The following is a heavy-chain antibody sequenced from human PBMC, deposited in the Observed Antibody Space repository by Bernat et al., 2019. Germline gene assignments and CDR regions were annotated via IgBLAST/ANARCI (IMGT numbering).Heavy chain of an antibody. CDR1: GFSLSTSGVG. D-gene: IGHD4-17*01. CDR2: IYWDDDK. CDR3: AHKAATVTYWDFDL. Sequence: QITLKESGPTLVKPTQTLTLTYTFSGFSLSTSGVGVGWIRQPPGKALEWLALIYWDDDKRYSPSLKSRLTITKDTSKNQVVLTMTNMDPVDTATYDCAHKAATVTYWDFDLWGRGTLVTVSS. V-gene: IGHV2-5*02. J-gene: IGHJ2*01.